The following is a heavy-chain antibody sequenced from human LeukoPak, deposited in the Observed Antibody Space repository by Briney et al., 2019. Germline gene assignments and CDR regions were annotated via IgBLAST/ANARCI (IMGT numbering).Heavy chain of an antibody. CDR3: AIGFDYYGSGRPYDY. Sequence: GGSLRLSCAASGFTFSSYAMSWVRQAPGKGLEWVSAISGSGGSTYYADSVKGRFTISRDNSKNTLYLQMNSLRAEDTALYYCAIGFDYYGSGRPYDYWGQGTLVTVSS. D-gene: IGHD3-10*01. J-gene: IGHJ4*02. V-gene: IGHV3-23*01. CDR2: ISGSGGST. CDR1: GFTFSSYA.